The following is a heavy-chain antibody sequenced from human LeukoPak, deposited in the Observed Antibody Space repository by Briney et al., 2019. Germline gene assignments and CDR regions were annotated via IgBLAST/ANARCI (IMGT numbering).Heavy chain of an antibody. V-gene: IGHV3-23*01. Sequence: PGGSLRLSCAASGFTFSNYDMTWVRQAPGKGLEWVSSISGSGGSTNYADSVKGRFTISRDNSKNTLYLQMNSLRAEDTAVYYCARDWQLDYWGQGTLVTVSS. CDR3: ARDWQLDY. D-gene: IGHD6-6*01. CDR1: GFTFSNYD. J-gene: IGHJ4*02. CDR2: ISGSGGST.